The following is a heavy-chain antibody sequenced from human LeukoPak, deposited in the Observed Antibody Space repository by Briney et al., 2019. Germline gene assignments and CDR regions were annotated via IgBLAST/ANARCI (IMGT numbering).Heavy chain of an antibody. V-gene: IGHV3-30*02. CDR2: IRYDGSNK. CDR3: AKDRLYSYGYIDY. Sequence: GGSLRLSCAASGFTVTNAWMNWVRQAPGKGLEWVAFIRYDGSNKYYADSVKGRFTISRDNSKNTLYLQMNSLRAEDTAVYYCAKDRLYSYGYIDYWGQGTLVTVSS. CDR1: GFTVTNAW. J-gene: IGHJ4*02. D-gene: IGHD5-18*01.